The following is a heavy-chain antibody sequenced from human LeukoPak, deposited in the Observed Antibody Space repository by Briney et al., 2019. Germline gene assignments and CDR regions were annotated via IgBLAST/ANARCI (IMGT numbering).Heavy chain of an antibody. Sequence: SETLSLTCTVSGGSITNSRYYWGWLRQPPGKGLEWIGSIYYSGSTYYNPSLKSRVTISVDTSKNQFSLKLSSVTAADTAVYYCARSTGPFDYWGQGTLVTVSS. D-gene: IGHD1-1*01. CDR2: IYYSGST. J-gene: IGHJ4*02. V-gene: IGHV4-39*01. CDR3: ARSTGPFDY. CDR1: GGSITNSRYY.